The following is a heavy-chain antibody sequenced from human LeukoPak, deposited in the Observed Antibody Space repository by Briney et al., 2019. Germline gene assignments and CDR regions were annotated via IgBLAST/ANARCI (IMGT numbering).Heavy chain of an antibody. D-gene: IGHD6-13*01. CDR3: ARVGAADGNDAFDI. V-gene: IGHV3-11*04. J-gene: IGHJ3*02. CDR1: GFTFSDYY. Sequence: GGSLRLSCAASGFTFSDYYMSWIRQAPGKGLEWVSYISSSGSTIYYADSVKGRFTLSRDNAKTSLSLQMNSLRAEDTAVYYCARVGAADGNDAFDIWGQGTMVTVSS. CDR2: ISSSGSTI.